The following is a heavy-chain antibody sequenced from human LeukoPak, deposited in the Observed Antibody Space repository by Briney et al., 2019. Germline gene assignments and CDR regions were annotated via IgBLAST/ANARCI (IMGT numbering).Heavy chain of an antibody. D-gene: IGHD3-3*01. V-gene: IGHV4-38-2*01. CDR3: ARHNPLTYYDFWSGPINWFDP. J-gene: IGHJ5*02. Sequence: SETPSLTCAVSGYSISSGYYWGWIRQPPGKGLEWIGSIYHSGSTYYNPSLKSRVTISVDTSKNQFSLKLSSVTAADTAVYYCARHNPLTYYDFWSGPINWFDPWGQGTLVTVSS. CDR1: GYSISSGYY. CDR2: IYHSGST.